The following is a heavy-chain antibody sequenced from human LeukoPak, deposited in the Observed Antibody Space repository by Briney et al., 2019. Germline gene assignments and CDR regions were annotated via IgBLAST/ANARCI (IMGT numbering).Heavy chain of an antibody. J-gene: IGHJ5*02. CDR1: GGSISSGGYY. CDR2: ISGSGGST. D-gene: IGHD3-22*01. Sequence: LSLTCTVSGGSISSGGYYWSWIRQHPGKGLEWVSAISGSGGSTYYADSVKGRFTISRDNSKNTLYLQMNSLRAEDTAVYYCAKVPEIDSRFDPWGQGTLVTVSS. CDR3: AKVPEIDSRFDP. V-gene: IGHV3-23*01.